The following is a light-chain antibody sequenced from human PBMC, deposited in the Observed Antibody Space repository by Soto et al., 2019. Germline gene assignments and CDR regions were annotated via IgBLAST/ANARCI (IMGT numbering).Light chain of an antibody. CDR3: QQYNKWPYT. V-gene: IGKV3-15*01. Sequence: EIVMTQSPATLSVSPGERATLSCRASQSVSSNLAWYQQKPGQAPRLLIYGASTRATGIPARFSGSGSGTEFTLTISSLHSEDFAVYDCQQYNKWPYTFGQGTKLDIK. CDR1: QSVSSN. CDR2: GAS. J-gene: IGKJ2*01.